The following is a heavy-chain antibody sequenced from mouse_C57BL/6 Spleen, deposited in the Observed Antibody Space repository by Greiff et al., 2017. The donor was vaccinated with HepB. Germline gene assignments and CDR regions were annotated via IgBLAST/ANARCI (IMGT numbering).Heavy chain of an antibody. D-gene: IGHD2-4*01. CDR3: ASDLDDNDVGAMDY. CDR1: GFTFSDYY. CDR2: INYDGSST. J-gene: IGHJ4*01. V-gene: IGHV5-16*01. Sequence: EVLLVESEGGLVQPGSSMKLSCTASGFTFSDYYMAWVRQVPEKGLEWVANINYDGSSTYYLDSLKSRIIISRDNAKNILYLQMSSLTSEDTATYYCASDLDDNDVGAMDYWGQGTTVTVSS.